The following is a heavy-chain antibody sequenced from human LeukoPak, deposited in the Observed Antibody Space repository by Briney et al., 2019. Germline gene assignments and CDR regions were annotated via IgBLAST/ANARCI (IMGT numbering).Heavy chain of an antibody. D-gene: IGHD6-13*01. V-gene: IGHV4-30-4*07. CDR3: ARAGSWRTAIDY. CDR2: IYYSGST. Sequence: RPSETLSLTCAVSGGSISSGGYSWSWIRQPPGKGLEWIGYIYYSGSTYYNPSLKSRVTISVDTSKNQFSLKLSSVTAADTAVYYCARAGSWRTAIDYWGQGTLVTVSS. CDR1: GGSISSGGYS. J-gene: IGHJ4*02.